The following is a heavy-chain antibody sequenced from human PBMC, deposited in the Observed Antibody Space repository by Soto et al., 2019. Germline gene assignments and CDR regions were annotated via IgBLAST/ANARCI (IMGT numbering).Heavy chain of an antibody. J-gene: IGHJ4*02. V-gene: IGHV3-53*01. Sequence: GGSLRLSCAASGFTVSSNYMSWARQAPGKGLEWVSVIYSGGSTYYADSVKGRFTISRDNSKNTLYLQMNSLRAEDTAVYYCASWDSSGYYLDYWGQGTLVTVSS. CDR3: ASWDSSGYYLDY. D-gene: IGHD3-22*01. CDR1: GFTVSSNY. CDR2: IYSGGST.